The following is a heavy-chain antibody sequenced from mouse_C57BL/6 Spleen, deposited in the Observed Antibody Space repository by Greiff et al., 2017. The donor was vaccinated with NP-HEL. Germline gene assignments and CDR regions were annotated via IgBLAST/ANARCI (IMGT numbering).Heavy chain of an antibody. V-gene: IGHV5-17*01. J-gene: IGHJ4*01. CDR1: GFTFSDYG. Sequence: EVMLVESGGGLVKPGGSLKLSCAASGFTFSDYGMHWVRQAPEKGLEWVAYISSGSSTIYYADTVKGRFTISRDNAKNTLFLQMTSLRSEDTAMYYSAKDYYYAMDYWGQGTSVTVSS. CDR3: AKDYYYAMDY. D-gene: IGHD2-4*01. CDR2: ISSGSSTI.